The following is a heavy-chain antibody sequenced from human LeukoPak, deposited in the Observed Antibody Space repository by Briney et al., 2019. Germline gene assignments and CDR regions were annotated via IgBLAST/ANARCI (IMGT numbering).Heavy chain of an antibody. CDR2: TSYDGSNK. CDR3: AREGVAVAGELDY. J-gene: IGHJ4*02. CDR1: GFTFSSYA. V-gene: IGHV3-30-3*01. Sequence: GGSLRLSCAASGFTFSSYAMHWVRQAPGKGLEWVAVTSYDGSNKYYADSVKGRFTISRDNSKNTLYLQMNSLRAEDTAVYYCAREGVAVAGELDYWGQGTLVTVSS. D-gene: IGHD6-19*01.